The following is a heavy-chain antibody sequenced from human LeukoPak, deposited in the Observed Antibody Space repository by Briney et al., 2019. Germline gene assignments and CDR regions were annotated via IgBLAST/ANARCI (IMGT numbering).Heavy chain of an antibody. V-gene: IGHV3-30-3*01. CDR1: GFTFSSYA. D-gene: IGHD3-10*01. Sequence: GGSLRLSCAASGFTFSSYAMHWVRQAPGKGPEWVAVISYDGSNKYYADSVKGRFTISRDNSKNTLYLQMNSLRAEDTAVYYCARGRYYYGSGTSMDVWGQGTTVTVSS. J-gene: IGHJ6*02. CDR2: ISYDGSNK. CDR3: ARGRYYYGSGTSMDV.